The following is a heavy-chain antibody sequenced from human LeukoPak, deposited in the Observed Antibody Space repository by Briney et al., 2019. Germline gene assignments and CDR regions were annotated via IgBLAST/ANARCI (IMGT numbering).Heavy chain of an antibody. Sequence: GALVKVSCKASGYTFTGYYIHWVRQAPGQGLEWMGWINPNSGGTNYAQKFQGRVTMTRDTSISTAYMELSRLRSDDTAVYYCARGGGGGNYVLGYMDVWGKGTTVTVSS. V-gene: IGHV1-2*02. CDR3: ARGGGGGNYVLGYMDV. CDR1: GYTFTGYY. CDR2: INPNSGGT. D-gene: IGHD4-23*01. J-gene: IGHJ6*03.